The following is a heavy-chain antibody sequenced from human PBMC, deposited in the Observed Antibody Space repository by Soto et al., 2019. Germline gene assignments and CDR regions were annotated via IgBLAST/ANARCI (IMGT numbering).Heavy chain of an antibody. CDR2: ISAYNGKT. CDR1: GYTFSNYG. Sequence: QVQLVQSGAEVKKPGASVKVSCKASGYTFSNYGINWVRQAPGQGLEWMGWISAYNGKTYDAERLQGRVTMTTDTSTSTAYMELRSLRSDDTAVYYCAREANCGSDCYSPAEYSQHWGQGTLVTVSS. J-gene: IGHJ1*01. D-gene: IGHD2-21*02. V-gene: IGHV1-18*04. CDR3: AREANCGSDCYSPAEYSQH.